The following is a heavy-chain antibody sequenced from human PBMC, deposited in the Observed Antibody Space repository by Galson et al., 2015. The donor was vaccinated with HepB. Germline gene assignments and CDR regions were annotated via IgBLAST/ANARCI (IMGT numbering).Heavy chain of an antibody. Sequence: SLRLSCAASGFTFDDYAMHWVRQAPGKGLEWVSGISWNSGSIGYADSVKGRFTISRDNAKNSLYLQMNSLRAEDTALYYCAKAKEGLVLLDAFDIWGQGTMVTVSS. CDR1: GFTFDDYA. CDR2: ISWNSGSI. J-gene: IGHJ3*02. V-gene: IGHV3-9*01. D-gene: IGHD3-10*01. CDR3: AKAKEGLVLLDAFDI.